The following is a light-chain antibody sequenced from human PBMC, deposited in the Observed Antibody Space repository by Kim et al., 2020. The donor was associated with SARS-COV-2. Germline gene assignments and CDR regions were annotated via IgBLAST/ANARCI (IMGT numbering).Light chain of an antibody. J-gene: IGLJ2*01. Sequence: VAVRQTGRITYQGDSRRNYYACWYQQKPGQAPVLVFYSKNNRPSGVPDRFSGSSSRNTASLTITGTQAEDESDYYCNSRDSSGVVFGGGTKVTVL. CDR1: SRRNYY. CDR2: SKN. V-gene: IGLV3-19*01. CDR3: NSRDSSGVV.